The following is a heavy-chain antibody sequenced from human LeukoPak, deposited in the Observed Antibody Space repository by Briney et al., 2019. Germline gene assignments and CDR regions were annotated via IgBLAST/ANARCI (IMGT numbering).Heavy chain of an antibody. J-gene: IGHJ5*02. V-gene: IGHV1-3*01. CDR1: GYTFTSYA. CDR2: INAGNGNT. D-gene: IGHD4-17*01. Sequence: ASVNVSCKASGYTFTSYAKHWVRQAPGQRLEWMGWINAGNGNTKYPQKLQGRVTITRDTSASKAYMELRSLRSDDTAVYYCATEEKRDDYGDSNWFDPWGQGTLVTVSS. CDR3: ATEEKRDDYGDSNWFDP.